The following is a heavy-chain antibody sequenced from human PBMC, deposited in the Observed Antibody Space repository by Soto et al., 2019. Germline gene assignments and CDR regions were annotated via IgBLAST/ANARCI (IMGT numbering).Heavy chain of an antibody. CDR1: GGSISTYY. D-gene: IGHD3-3*01. J-gene: IGHJ4*02. CDR3: ARGGHDFWSGPFDY. V-gene: IGHV4-4*07. CDR2: IDSSGST. Sequence: QGQLQESGPGLVKPSETLSLTCSVSGGSISTYYCNWIRQPAGKGLEWIGRIDSSGSTNYSPSLNIRATMSLDTSKNQFSLKWTSVTAADTAVYYCARGGHDFWSGPFDYWGQGTLATVSS.